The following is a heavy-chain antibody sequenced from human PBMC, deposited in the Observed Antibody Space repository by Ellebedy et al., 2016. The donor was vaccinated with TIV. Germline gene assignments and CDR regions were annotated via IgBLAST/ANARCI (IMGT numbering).Heavy chain of an antibody. CDR3: ASSLSGTMTRDY. J-gene: IGHJ4*02. D-gene: IGHD2-2*01. CDR2: ISITSSYI. Sequence: GESLKISCAASGFNFNTYTMSWVRQAPGKGLEWVSSISITSSYIYYADSVRRRFTISRDNAKNSLYLQMNSLRAEDTAVYYCASSLSGTMTRDYWGQGTLVTVSS. V-gene: IGHV3-21*01. CDR1: GFNFNTYT.